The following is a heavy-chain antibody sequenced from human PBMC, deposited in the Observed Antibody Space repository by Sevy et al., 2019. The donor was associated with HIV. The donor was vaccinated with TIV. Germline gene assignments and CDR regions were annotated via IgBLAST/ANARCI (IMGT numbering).Heavy chain of an antibody. CDR2: INSGGST. V-gene: IGHV3-53*01. Sequence: AGSLRLSCAASGFTVSSNYMSWVRQAPGKALEWVSVINSGGSTYYADSVKGRFTISRDNSKNTLYLQMNSLRAEDTAVYYCAQRGAVAGTIAFDIWGQGTMVTVSS. D-gene: IGHD6-19*01. CDR1: GFTVSSNY. J-gene: IGHJ3*02. CDR3: AQRGAVAGTIAFDI.